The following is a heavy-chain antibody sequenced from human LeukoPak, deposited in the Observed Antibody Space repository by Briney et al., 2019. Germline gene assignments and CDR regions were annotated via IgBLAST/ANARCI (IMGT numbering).Heavy chain of an antibody. CDR3: ARKEFGHFQPWFDP. J-gene: IGHJ5*02. CDR2: TYYRSKWYN. V-gene: IGHV6-1*01. Sequence: SQTLSLTCAISGDSVSSNSATWNWIRQSPSGGLEWLGRTYYRSKWYNDYAVAVKSRITINADTSKNQFSLHLNSVTPEDTAVYYCARKEFGHFQPWFDPWGQGTLVTVSS. D-gene: IGHD3-10*01. CDR1: GDSVSSNSAT.